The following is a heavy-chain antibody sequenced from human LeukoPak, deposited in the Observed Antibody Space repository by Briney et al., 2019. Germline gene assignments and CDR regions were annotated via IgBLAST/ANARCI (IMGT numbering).Heavy chain of an antibody. CDR3: ARNAPFDY. J-gene: IGHJ4*02. Sequence: PGRSLRLSCAASGFTYSTYWMSWVRQAPGKGLEWVANINQDGSEKYYVDSVRGRFTISRDNAKNSLYLQMNSLRGEDTAVYYCARNAPFDYWGQGTLVTVSS. CDR2: INQDGSEK. V-gene: IGHV3-7*01. CDR1: GFTYSTYW.